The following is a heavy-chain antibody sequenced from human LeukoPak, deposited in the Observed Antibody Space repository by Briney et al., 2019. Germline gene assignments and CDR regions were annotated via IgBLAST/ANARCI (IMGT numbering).Heavy chain of an antibody. CDR1: GFTFSSYA. D-gene: IGHD6-19*01. Sequence: PGRSLRLSCAASGFTFSSYAMHWVRQAPGKGLEWVSAISGSGGSTYYADSVKGRFTISRDNSKNTLYLQMNSVRAEDTAVYYCAKGRSSSAVAGSAFDIWGQGTMVTVSS. CDR3: AKGRSSSAVAGSAFDI. V-gene: IGHV3-23*01. J-gene: IGHJ3*02. CDR2: ISGSGGST.